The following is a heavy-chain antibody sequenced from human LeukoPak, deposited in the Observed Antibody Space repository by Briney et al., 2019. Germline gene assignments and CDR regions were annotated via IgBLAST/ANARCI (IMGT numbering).Heavy chain of an antibody. J-gene: IGHJ4*02. CDR2: ISSSSSTI. D-gene: IGHD6-13*01. Sequence: GGSLRLSCAASGFTFSSYSMNWVRQAPGKGLEWVSYISSSSSTIYYADSVKGRFTISRDNSKNTLYLQMNSLRAEDTAVYYCAKDHLAAAAGNFDYWGQGTLVTVSS. CDR3: AKDHLAAAAGNFDY. V-gene: IGHV3-48*01. CDR1: GFTFSSYS.